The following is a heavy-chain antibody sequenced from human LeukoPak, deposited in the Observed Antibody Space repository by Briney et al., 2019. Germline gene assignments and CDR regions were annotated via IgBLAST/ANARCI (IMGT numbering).Heavy chain of an antibody. Sequence: ASVKVSCKASVYTFTSYGISWVRQAPGQGLEWMGWISAYNGNTNYAQKLQGRVTMTTDTSTSTAYMELRSLRSDDTAVYYCARDPPDWNDHQHDYWGQGTLVTVSS. CDR2: ISAYNGNT. V-gene: IGHV1-18*01. D-gene: IGHD1-1*01. J-gene: IGHJ4*02. CDR1: VYTFTSYG. CDR3: ARDPPDWNDHQHDY.